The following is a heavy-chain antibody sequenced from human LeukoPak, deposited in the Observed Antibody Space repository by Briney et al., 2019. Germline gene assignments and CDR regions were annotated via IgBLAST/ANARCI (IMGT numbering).Heavy chain of an antibody. Sequence: GGSLRLSCAASGFTFSSYWMSWVRQALGKGLEWVANIKQDGSEKYYVDSVKGRFTISRDNAKNSLYLQMNSLRAEDTAVYYCARFYDILTGYYDYYYYYYMYVWGKGTTVTVSS. CDR1: GFTFSSYW. D-gene: IGHD3-9*01. V-gene: IGHV3-7*01. CDR3: ARFYDILTGYYDYYYYYYMYV. CDR2: IKQDGSEK. J-gene: IGHJ6*03.